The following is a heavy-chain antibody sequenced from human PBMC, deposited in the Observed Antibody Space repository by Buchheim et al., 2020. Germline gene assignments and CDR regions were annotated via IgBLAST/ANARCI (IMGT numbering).Heavy chain of an antibody. CDR1: GGSFSGYY. J-gene: IGHJ4*02. Sequence: QVQLQQWGAGLLKPSETLSLTCAVYGGSFSGYYWSWIRQPPGKGLEWIGEINHSGSTNYNPSLKRRVTISVDTSKNQFSLKLSSVTAADTAVYYCARGWGYSSPALRYWGQGTL. CDR2: INHSGST. V-gene: IGHV4-34*01. CDR3: ARGWGYSSPALRY. D-gene: IGHD6-13*01.